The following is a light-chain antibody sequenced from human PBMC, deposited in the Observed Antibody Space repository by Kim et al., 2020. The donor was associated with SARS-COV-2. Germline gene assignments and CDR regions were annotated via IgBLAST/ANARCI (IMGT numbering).Light chain of an antibody. CDR3: QAWDRGTAA. Sequence: SYELTQPPSVSVSPGQIASITCSGDKLGDKYTCWYRQKPGQSPVLVMYEDTKRPSGIPERFSGSNSGNTATPTISGTQAMDEADYYSQAWDRGTAAFGGG. V-gene: IGLV3-1*01. CDR2: EDT. CDR1: KLGDKY. J-gene: IGLJ2*01.